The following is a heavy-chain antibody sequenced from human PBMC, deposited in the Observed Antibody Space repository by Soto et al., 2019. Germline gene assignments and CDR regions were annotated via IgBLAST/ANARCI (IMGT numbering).Heavy chain of an antibody. CDR2: IIPIFGTA. J-gene: IGHJ5*02. V-gene: IGHV1-69*13. D-gene: IGHD3-3*01. CDR3: ARDGVVGWFDP. Sequence: GASLKVSSKAPGVTFSCYALSWVRQAPGQGLEWMGGIIPIFGTANYAQKFQGRVTITADESTSTAYMELSSLRSEDTAVYYCARDGVVGWFDPWGQGTLVTVSS. CDR1: GVTFSCYA.